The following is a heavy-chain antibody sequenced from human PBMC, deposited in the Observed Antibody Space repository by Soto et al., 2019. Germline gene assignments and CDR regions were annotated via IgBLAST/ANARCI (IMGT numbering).Heavy chain of an antibody. CDR1: AFTFSDYY. Sequence: GGSLRLSCAASAFTFSDYYMGWIRQAPGKGLEWLSYISGNGNTIYYADSVKGRFTVSRDNAKNLLYLQMNSLRAEDTVVYYCAASAVVAAHYWGQGALVTVSS. D-gene: IGHD2-15*01. V-gene: IGHV3-11*01. CDR2: ISGNGNTI. CDR3: AASAVVAAHY. J-gene: IGHJ4*02.